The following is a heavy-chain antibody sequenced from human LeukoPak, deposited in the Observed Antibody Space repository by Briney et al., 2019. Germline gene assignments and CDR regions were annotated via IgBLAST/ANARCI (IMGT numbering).Heavy chain of an antibody. CDR1: GITVSSHY. V-gene: IGHV3-66*01. CDR3: ARTYGDYDYYYGMDV. CDR2: IDSGGST. Sequence: AGSLRLSCAASGITVSSHYMTWVRQAPGTGLDWVSVIDSGGSTNSEDSVKGRFSVSRDNSKNTLYLQMNSLIVEDTAVYYCARTYGDYDYYYGMDVWGQGTTVTVSS. J-gene: IGHJ6*01. D-gene: IGHD4-17*01.